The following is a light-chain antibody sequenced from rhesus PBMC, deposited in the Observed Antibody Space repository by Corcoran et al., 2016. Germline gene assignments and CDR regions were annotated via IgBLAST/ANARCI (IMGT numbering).Light chain of an antibody. CDR2: KAS. CDR1: QRISSW. CDR3: LQYNSSPYS. J-gene: IGKJ2*01. V-gene: IGKV1-22*01. Sequence: DIQMTQSPSSLSASVGDTVTITCRASQRISSWLDWYQQRPGKAPNLLIYKASTLQSGVPSRFSGSGSGTDFTLTISSLQPEDFATYYCLQYNSSPYSFGQGTKVEIK.